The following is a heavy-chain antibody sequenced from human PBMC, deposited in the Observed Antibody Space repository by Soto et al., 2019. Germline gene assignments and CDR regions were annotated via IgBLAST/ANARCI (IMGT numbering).Heavy chain of an antibody. CDR3: AKGIVVVPAAIDDAFDI. D-gene: IGHD2-2*01. Sequence: GSLRLSCAASGFTFSSYGMHWVRQAPGKGLEWVAVISHDGSNKYYADSVKGRFTISRDNSKNTLYLQMNSLRAEDTAVYYCAKGIVVVPAAIDDAFDIWGQGTMVTVS. V-gene: IGHV3-30*18. J-gene: IGHJ3*02. CDR2: ISHDGSNK. CDR1: GFTFSSYG.